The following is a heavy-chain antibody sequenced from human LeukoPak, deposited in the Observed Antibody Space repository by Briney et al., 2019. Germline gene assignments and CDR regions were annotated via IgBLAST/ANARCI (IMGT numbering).Heavy chain of an antibody. Sequence: PGGSLRLSCAASGFTFSTYAMSWVRQAPGKGPEWVSGLTGGGGGTSYADSVKGRFTISRDNSKNTLYLQMNSLRAEDTAVYYCAKDKGAVTGTFDYWGQGTLVTVSS. CDR1: GFTFSTYA. CDR3: AKDKGAVTGTFDY. V-gene: IGHV3-23*01. D-gene: IGHD1-14*01. J-gene: IGHJ4*02. CDR2: LTGGGGGT.